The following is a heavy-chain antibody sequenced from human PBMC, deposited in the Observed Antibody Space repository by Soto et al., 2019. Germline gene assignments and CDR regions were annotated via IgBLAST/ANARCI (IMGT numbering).Heavy chain of an antibody. Sequence: QMQVVQSGPEVKKPGTSVTVSCKTSGIIFSNSAVQWVRQARGQRLEWLGYIIIAGGGTKYSQNLQGKITITRDMSTNTAYMQLTSLRSEDTAIYYCAAELYSGGRCCSSDIWGQGTMITVSS. J-gene: IGHJ3*02. CDR1: GIIFSNSA. CDR2: IIIAGGGT. CDR3: AAELYSGGRCCSSDI. V-gene: IGHV1-58*01. D-gene: IGHD2-15*01.